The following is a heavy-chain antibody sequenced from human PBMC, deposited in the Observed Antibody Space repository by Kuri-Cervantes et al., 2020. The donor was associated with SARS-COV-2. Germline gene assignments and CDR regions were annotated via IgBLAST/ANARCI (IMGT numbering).Heavy chain of an antibody. Sequence: GESLKISCAASGFTFSNAWMSWVRQAPGKGLEWVSVIYSGGSTYYADSVKGRFTTSRHNSKNTLYLQMNSLRAEDTAVYYCAKKRYCSSTSCYSRFDYWGQGTLVTVSS. CDR2: IYSGGST. D-gene: IGHD2-2*01. V-gene: IGHV3-53*01. J-gene: IGHJ4*02. CDR1: GFTFSNAW. CDR3: AKKRYCSSTSCYSRFDY.